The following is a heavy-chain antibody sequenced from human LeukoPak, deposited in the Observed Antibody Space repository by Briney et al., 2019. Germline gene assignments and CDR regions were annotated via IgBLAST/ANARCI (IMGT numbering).Heavy chain of an antibody. CDR3: AKAEGSYYGSKLGAFDI. CDR2: TSGSGGST. CDR1: GFTFSSYA. V-gene: IGHV3-23*01. D-gene: IGHD1-26*01. Sequence: GGSLRLSCAASGFTFSSYAMSWVRQAPGKGLEWVSTTSGSGGSTYYADSVKGRFTISRDNSKNTLYLQMNSLRAEDTAVYYCAKAEGSYYGSKLGAFDIWGQGTMVTVSS. J-gene: IGHJ3*02.